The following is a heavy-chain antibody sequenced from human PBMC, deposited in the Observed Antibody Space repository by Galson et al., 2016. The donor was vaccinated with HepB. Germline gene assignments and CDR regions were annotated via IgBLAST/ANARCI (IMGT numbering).Heavy chain of an antibody. CDR2: IDPSDSYT. J-gene: IGHJ4*02. CDR1: GYSFTSYW. D-gene: IGHD3-10*01. V-gene: IGHV5-10-1*01. Sequence: QSGAEVKKPGESLRISCKGSGYSFTSYWISWVRQMPGKGLEWMGRIDPSDSYTNYSPSFQGHVTISADKSISTAYLQWSSLKASGTAMYYCAGGHYGSGSFYLFDYWGQGTLVTGSS. CDR3: AGGHYGSGSFYLFDY.